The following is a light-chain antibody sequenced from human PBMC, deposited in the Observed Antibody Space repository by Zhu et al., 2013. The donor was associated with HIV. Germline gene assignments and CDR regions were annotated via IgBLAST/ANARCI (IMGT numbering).Light chain of an antibody. CDR3: QSYDSGLSEAV. CDR1: SSNIGAGFD. CDR2: GNT. Sequence: QLVLTQPPSVSGAPGQRVTISCTGSSSNIGAGFDVHWYQQLPGAAPKLLIYGNTNRLSGVSYRFSGSKSGTSASLAITGLLAEDEADYFCQSYDSGLSEAVFGGGTRLTVL. J-gene: IGLJ3*02. V-gene: IGLV1-40*01.